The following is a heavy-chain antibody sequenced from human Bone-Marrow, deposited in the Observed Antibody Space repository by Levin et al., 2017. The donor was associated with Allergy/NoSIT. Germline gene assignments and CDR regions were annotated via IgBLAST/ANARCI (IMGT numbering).Heavy chain of an antibody. J-gene: IGHJ2*01. Sequence: GSLRLSCTVSGGSISSYYWNWIRQPPGKGLEWIAYIYYSGRTNYNPSLRSRVTISVDTSKNQFSLKLSSVTAADTAVYYCARDGHVEMATIFGWYFDLWGRGTLVTVSS. CDR1: GGSISSYY. CDR2: IYYSGRT. V-gene: IGHV4-59*01. D-gene: IGHD5-24*01. CDR3: ARDGHVEMATIFGWYFDL.